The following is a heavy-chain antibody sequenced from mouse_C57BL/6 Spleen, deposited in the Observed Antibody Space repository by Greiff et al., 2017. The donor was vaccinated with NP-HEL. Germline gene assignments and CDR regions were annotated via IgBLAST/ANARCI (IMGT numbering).Heavy chain of an antibody. CDR1: GYTFTSYW. D-gene: IGHD1-1*01. Sequence: QVQLKQPGAELVKPGASVKLSCKASGYTFTSYWMHWVKQRPGRGLEWIGRIDPNSGGTKYNEKFKSKATLTVDQPSSTAYMQLSSLTSEDASVYYCAGSSTRGSAMDYWGQGTSVTVYS. CDR2: IDPNSGGT. V-gene: IGHV1-72*01. J-gene: IGHJ4*01. CDR3: AGSSTRGSAMDY.